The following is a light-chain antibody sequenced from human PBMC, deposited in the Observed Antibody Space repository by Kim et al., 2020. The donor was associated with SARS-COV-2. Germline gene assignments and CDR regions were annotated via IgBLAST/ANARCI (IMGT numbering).Light chain of an antibody. J-gene: IGLJ2*01. CDR1: SLRNYY. CDR3: NSRDTSGYRLL. CDR2: GEN. Sequence: SSELTQDPAVSVALGQTVRITCQGDSLRNYYAAWYHQKPGQAPVLVIHGENDRPSGIPDRFSGSNSGDTASLTITGAQAEDEGDYYCNSRDTSGYRLLFGGGTKLTV. V-gene: IGLV3-19*01.